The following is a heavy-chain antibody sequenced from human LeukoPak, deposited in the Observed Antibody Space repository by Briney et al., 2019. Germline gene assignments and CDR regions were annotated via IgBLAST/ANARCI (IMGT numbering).Heavy chain of an antibody. Sequence: SETLSLTCTVSGGSVSNYHWSWIRQSTEKGLEWIGYAYDSGISNYNPSLESRVNLSVDTSKNQFSLKLTSVTAADTAVYFCARRAGTGTPVYFDYWGQGVLVTVSS. J-gene: IGHJ4*02. CDR2: AYDSGIS. CDR1: GGSVSNYH. D-gene: IGHD6-19*01. V-gene: IGHV4-59*02. CDR3: ARRAGTGTPVYFDY.